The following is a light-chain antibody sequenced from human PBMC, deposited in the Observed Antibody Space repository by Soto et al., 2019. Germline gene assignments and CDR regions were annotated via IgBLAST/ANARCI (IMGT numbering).Light chain of an antibody. CDR1: QSVSSN. J-gene: IGKJ1*01. CDR3: QHYNNWPRT. Sequence: EIVMTQSPATLSVSPGERATLSCRASQSVSSNLARYQQKPGQAPRLLIYGAATRATGIPARFSGSGSGTEFAVTISSLQSEDFAVYYCQHYNNWPRTFGQGTKV. V-gene: IGKV3-15*01. CDR2: GAA.